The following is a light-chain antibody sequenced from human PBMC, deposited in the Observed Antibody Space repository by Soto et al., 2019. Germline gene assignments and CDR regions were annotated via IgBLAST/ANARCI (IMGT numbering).Light chain of an antibody. CDR2: DTA. CDR3: QHYVNWPLT. CDR1: QGIGDT. J-gene: IGKJ4*02. Sequence: ESVMTQSPATLSVSPGEGATLSCRASQGIGDTLAGYQQKPGQTPRLLIYDTAIRATGVPARFSGSRSGAEFTRNISGLQSEDLAVYYCQHYVNWPLTCGGGTKVESK. V-gene: IGKV3-15*01.